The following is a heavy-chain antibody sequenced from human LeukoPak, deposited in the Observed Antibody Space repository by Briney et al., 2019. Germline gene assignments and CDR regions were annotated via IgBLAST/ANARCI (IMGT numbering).Heavy chain of an antibody. CDR2: ISGSGGNT. D-gene: IGHD2-15*01. V-gene: IGHV3-23*01. CDR1: GFTFISCS. J-gene: IGHJ4*02. Sequence: PGGSLRLSCAASGFTFISCSITWVRQAPGKGLEWVPCISGSGGNTYYADSVKGRFTISRDNSKNTLYLQLNSLRAEDTAIYYCANGRGPNPGPTLDYWGQGTLVTVSS. CDR3: ANGRGPNPGPTLDY.